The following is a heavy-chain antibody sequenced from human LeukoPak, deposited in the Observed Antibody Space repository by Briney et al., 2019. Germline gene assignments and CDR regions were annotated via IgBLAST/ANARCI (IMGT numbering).Heavy chain of an antibody. CDR3: ARHMAVGITDAFDI. D-gene: IGHD3-22*01. CDR2: IKSSGGNT. V-gene: IGHV1-46*01. CDR1: GYTFTNHY. J-gene: IGHJ3*02. Sequence: ASVKVSCKASGYTFTNHYMHWVRQAPGQGLEWMGTIKSSGGNTDYAQKFQGRVTMTRDTSTSTVYMELSSLTSEDTAVYYCARHMAVGITDAFDIWGQGTMVTVS.